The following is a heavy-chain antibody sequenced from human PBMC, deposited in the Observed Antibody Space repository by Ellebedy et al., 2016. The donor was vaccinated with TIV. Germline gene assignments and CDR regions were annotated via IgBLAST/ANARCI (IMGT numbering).Heavy chain of an antibody. CDR1: EFNVRTYY. J-gene: IGHJ4*02. CDR3: AKAGSMIVVVVTTYFDY. Sequence: GGSLRLSCTASEFNVRTYYMTWVRQAPGKRLEWVSMINDGGTTYYADSVKDRFTISRDNSKNALYLQMNSLTAEDTAAYYCAKAGSMIVVVVTTYFDYWGQGTLVTASS. CDR2: INDGGTT. D-gene: IGHD3-22*01. V-gene: IGHV3-66*01.